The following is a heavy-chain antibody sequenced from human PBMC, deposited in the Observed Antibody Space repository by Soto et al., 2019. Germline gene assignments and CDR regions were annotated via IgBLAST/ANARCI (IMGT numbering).Heavy chain of an antibody. D-gene: IGHD2-15*01. V-gene: IGHV4-39*01. J-gene: IGHJ5*02. CDR1: GGSISSSSYY. CDR3: ARHGGLCSGGSCYLGWFDP. CDR2: IYYSGST. Sequence: QLQLQESGPGLVKPSETLSLTCTVSGGSISSSSYYWGWIRQPPGKGLEWIGSIYYSGSTYYNPSLKSRVTISVDTSKNQFSLKLSSVTAADTAVYYCARHGGLCSGGSCYLGWFDPWGQGTLVTVSS.